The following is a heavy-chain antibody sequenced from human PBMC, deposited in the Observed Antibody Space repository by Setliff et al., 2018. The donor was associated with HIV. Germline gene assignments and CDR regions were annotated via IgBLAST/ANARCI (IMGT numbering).Heavy chain of an antibody. Sequence: SETLSLTCSVSGASIRGHYWSWIRQSPGKGLEWIGNIYYSGNTNYNPSLKSRVTISTDTSKNQFSLKVRSVTAADTAVYYCARQVTVVGYFETAAGSFNYWGPGTLVTVSS. CDR2: IYYSGNT. J-gene: IGHJ4*02. CDR3: ARQVTVVGYFETAAGSFNY. D-gene: IGHD2-21*01. V-gene: IGHV4-59*08. CDR1: GASIRGHY.